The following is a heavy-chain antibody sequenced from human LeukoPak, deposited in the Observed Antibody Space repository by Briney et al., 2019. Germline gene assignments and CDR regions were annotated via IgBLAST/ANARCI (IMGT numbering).Heavy chain of an antibody. CDR1: GFTFSSYW. D-gene: IGHD6-19*01. Sequence: WGSLSLSCAASGFTFSSYWLSWVRQAPGKGLEWVANIKQDGSEKYYVDSVNGRFTISRDNAKTSLYLQMHSLRAEDTAVYYCVSSGWSFDYWGQGTLVTVSS. J-gene: IGHJ4*02. CDR2: IKQDGSEK. V-gene: IGHV3-7*01. CDR3: VSSGWSFDY.